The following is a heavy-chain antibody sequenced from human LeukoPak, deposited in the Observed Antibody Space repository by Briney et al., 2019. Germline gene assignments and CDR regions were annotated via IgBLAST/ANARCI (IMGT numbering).Heavy chain of an antibody. CDR1: GFTFSSYA. J-gene: IGHJ4*02. D-gene: IGHD3-22*01. CDR3: ASGTLLQHRKTVFSAFDY. V-gene: IGHV3-23*01. CDR2: ISGSGGST. Sequence: PGGSLRLSCAASGFTFSSYAMSWVRQAPGKGLEWVSAISGSGGSTYYADSVKGRFTISRDNAKNSLYLQMNSLRAEDTAVYFCASGTLLQHRKTVFSAFDYWGQGTLVTVSS.